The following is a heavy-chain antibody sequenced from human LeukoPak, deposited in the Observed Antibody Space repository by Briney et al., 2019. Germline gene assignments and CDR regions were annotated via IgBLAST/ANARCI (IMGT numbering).Heavy chain of an antibody. V-gene: IGHV3-48*01. D-gene: IGHD3-9*01. J-gene: IGHJ6*03. CDR3: AKNGPYYDILTGYYSNYYYYMDV. Sequence: PGGSLRLSCAASGFTFSSYGMHWVRQAPGKGLEWVSYISSSGSTIYYADSVKGRFTISRDNSKNTLYLQMNSLRAEDTAVYYCAKNGPYYDILTGYYSNYYYYMDVWGKGTTVTISS. CDR1: GFTFSSYG. CDR2: ISSSGSTI.